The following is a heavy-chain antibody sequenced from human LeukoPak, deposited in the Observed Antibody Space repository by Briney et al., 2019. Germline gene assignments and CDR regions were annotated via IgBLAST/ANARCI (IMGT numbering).Heavy chain of an antibody. CDR2: IYYSGGT. Sequence: SGTLSLNCTVSGGSISSSSYYWGWIRQPPGKGLEWIGSIYYSGGTYYNPSLKSRVTISVDTSKNQFSLKLSSVTAADTAVYYCARAYSGYDYYWGQGTLVTVSS. D-gene: IGHD5-12*01. CDR1: GGSISSSSYY. J-gene: IGHJ4*02. V-gene: IGHV4-39*01. CDR3: ARAYSGYDYY.